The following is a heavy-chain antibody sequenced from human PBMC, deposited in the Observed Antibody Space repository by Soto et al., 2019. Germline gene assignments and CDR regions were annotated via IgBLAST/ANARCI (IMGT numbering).Heavy chain of an antibody. J-gene: IGHJ3*02. Sequence: PSETLSLTCAVSGYSISSGYYWGWIRQPPGKGLEWIGSIYHSGSTYYNPSLKSRVTISVDTSKNQFSLKLSSVTAADTAVYYCARDPSEYYYDSSGYYYTAFDIWGQGTMVTVSS. CDR3: ARDPSEYYYDSSGYYYTAFDI. D-gene: IGHD3-22*01. CDR2: IYHSGST. V-gene: IGHV4-38-2*02. CDR1: GYSISSGYY.